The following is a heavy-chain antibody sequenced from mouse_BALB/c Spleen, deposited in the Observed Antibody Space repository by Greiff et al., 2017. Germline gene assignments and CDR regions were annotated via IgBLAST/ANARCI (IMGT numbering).Heavy chain of an antibody. V-gene: IGHV5-6-3*01. CDR3: ARDDY. Sequence: DVQLVESGGGLVQPGGSLKLSCAASGFTFSSYGMSWVRQTPDKRLELVATINSNGGSTYYPASVKGRFTISRDNAKNTLYLQMSSLKSEDTAMYYCARDDYWGQGTLVTVSA. J-gene: IGHJ3*01. CDR1: GFTFSSYG. CDR2: INSNGGST.